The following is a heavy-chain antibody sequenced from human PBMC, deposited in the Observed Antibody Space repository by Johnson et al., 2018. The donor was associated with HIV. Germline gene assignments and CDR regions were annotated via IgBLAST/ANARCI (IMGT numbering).Heavy chain of an antibody. CDR2: ISSSSANI. CDR1: GFMFSDYY. D-gene: IGHD3-10*01. CDR3: AREQATLWFRASGAPFNI. J-gene: IGHJ3*02. Sequence: QVQLVESGGGLVKPGGSLRLSCAASGFMFSDYYMSWIRQAPGKGLEWISYISSSSANIYYAESVKGRFPISRDNAKNSLYLQMNSLTAEDTAVYYFAREQATLWFRASGAPFNIWGQGTTLIVSS. V-gene: IGHV3-11*04.